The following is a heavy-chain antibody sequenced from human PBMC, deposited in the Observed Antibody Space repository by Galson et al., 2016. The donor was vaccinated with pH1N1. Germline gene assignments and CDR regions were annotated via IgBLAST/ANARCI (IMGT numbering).Heavy chain of an antibody. CDR3: AKVDGYYLGYFDY. D-gene: IGHD1-26*01. V-gene: IGHV3-9*01. Sequence: SGFTFDDYAMHWVRQAPGKGLEWVSGISWNSGSIGYADSVKGRFTISRDNAKNSLYLQMNSLRAEDTALYYCAKVDGYYLGYFDYWGQGTLVTVSS. J-gene: IGHJ4*02. CDR2: ISWNSGSI. CDR1: GFTFDDYA.